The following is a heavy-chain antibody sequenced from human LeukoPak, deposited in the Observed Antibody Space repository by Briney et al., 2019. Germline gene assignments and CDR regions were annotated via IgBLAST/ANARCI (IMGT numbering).Heavy chain of an antibody. CDR1: GYTFTSYY. V-gene: IGHV1-46*01. CDR2: INPSGGST. J-gene: IGHJ6*02. CDR3: ARLKLDSSGGSCYPSYYGMDV. D-gene: IGHD2-15*01. Sequence: ASVKVSCKASGYTFTSYYMHWVRQAPGQGLEWMGIINPSGGSTSYAQKFQGRVTITADESTSTAYMELSSLRSEDTAVYYCARLKLDSSGGSCYPSYYGMDVWGQGTTVTVSS.